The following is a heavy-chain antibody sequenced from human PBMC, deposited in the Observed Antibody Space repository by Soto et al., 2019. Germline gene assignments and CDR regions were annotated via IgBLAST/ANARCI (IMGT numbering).Heavy chain of an antibody. CDR2: FDPEDGET. Sequence: ASVKVSCKVSGYTLTELSMHWVRQAPGKGLEWMGGFDPEDGETIYAQKFQGRVTMTEDTSTDTAYMELSSLRSEDTAVYYCARRPLGGSAFDIWGQGTMVTVSS. CDR1: GYTLTELS. D-gene: IGHD2-15*01. V-gene: IGHV1-24*01. J-gene: IGHJ3*02. CDR3: ARRPLGGSAFDI.